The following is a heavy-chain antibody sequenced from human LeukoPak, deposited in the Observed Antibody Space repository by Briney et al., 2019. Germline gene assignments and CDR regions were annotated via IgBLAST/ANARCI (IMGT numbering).Heavy chain of an antibody. V-gene: IGHV3-23*01. CDR2: ISGSGGST. J-gene: IGHJ4*02. D-gene: IGHD5-24*01. Sequence: GASLRLSCAASGFTFSSYAMSWVRQAPGKGLEWVSAISGSGGSTYCADSVKGRFTISRDNSKNTLYLQMNSLRAEDTAVYYCAKDRRGWLQSNFDYWGQGTLVTVSS. CDR3: AKDRRGWLQSNFDY. CDR1: GFTFSSYA.